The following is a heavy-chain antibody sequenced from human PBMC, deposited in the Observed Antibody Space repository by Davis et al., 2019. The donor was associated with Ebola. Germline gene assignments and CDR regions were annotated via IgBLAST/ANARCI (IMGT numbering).Heavy chain of an antibody. J-gene: IGHJ3*02. CDR2: ISFDGSNK. D-gene: IGHD5-18*01. Sequence: GGSLRLSCAASGFTFSSYGIHWVRQAPGKGLEWVAVISFDGSNKYYADSVKGRFTISRDNSKNTVFLQMNSLRDEDTAVYYCARDPDTAMASDAFDIWGQGTMVTVSS. V-gene: IGHV3-30*03. CDR3: ARDPDTAMASDAFDI. CDR1: GFTFSSYG.